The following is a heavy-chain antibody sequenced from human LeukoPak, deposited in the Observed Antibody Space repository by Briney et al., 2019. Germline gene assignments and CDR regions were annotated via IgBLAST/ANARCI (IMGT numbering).Heavy chain of an antibody. CDR2: ISYDGSNK. CDR1: GFTFSSYA. D-gene: IGHD2/OR15-2a*01. CDR3: AREVLRSFDY. Sequence: GGSLRLSCAASGFTFSSYAMHWVRQAPGKGLEWVAVISYDGSNKYYADSVKGRFTISRDNSKNTLYLQMNSLRAEDTAVYYCAREVLRSFDYWGQGTLVTVSS. J-gene: IGHJ4*02. V-gene: IGHV3-30-3*01.